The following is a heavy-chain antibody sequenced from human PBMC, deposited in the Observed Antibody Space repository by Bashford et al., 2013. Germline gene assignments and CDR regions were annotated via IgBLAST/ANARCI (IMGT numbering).Heavy chain of an antibody. CDR2: ISAYNGNT. D-gene: IGHD2-15*01. CDR3: ARPSDPLLLGAFDI. Sequence: WVRQAPGQGLEWMGWISAYNGNTNYAQNFQGRVYMTIDTSTNTVYMELSSLRSEDTAVYYCARPSDPLLLGAFDIVGPRDNGHRLL. V-gene: IGHV1-18*01. J-gene: IGHJ3*02.